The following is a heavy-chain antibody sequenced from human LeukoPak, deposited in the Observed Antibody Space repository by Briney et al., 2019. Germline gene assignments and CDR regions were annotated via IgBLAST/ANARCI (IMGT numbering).Heavy chain of an antibody. CDR1: GYTFTDYY. J-gene: IGHJ3*02. CDR2: INPNGGVI. CDR3: ARDLRPRPYASGRFDAFHI. V-gene: IGHV1-2*02. D-gene: IGHD3-10*01. Sequence: ASVKVSCKASGYTFTDYYIHWVRQAPGQGLEWVGWINPNGGVINYAQKFQGRVTMTRDTSISTAYMEMSRLTSDDTAVYYCARDLRPRPYASGRFDAFHIWGQGKLVTVSS.